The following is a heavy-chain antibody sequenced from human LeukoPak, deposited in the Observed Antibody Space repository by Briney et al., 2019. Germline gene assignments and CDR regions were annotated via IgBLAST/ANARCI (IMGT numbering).Heavy chain of an antibody. V-gene: IGHV4-59*13. CDR2: IYYSGST. Sequence: KASETLSLTCTVSRGSISSYYWSWIRQPPGKGLEWIGYIYYSGSTNYNLSLKSRVTISVDTSKNQFSLKLSSVTAADTAVYYCARAGSGWYNFDYWGQGTLVTVSS. J-gene: IGHJ4*02. D-gene: IGHD6-19*01. CDR3: ARAGSGWYNFDY. CDR1: RGSISSYY.